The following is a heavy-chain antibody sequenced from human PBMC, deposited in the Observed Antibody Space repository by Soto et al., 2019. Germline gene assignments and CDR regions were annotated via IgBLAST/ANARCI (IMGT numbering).Heavy chain of an antibody. J-gene: IGHJ6*02. CDR2: ISHDGSKK. CDR3: AQALGPGAYYPYGMAV. Sequence: QVQLVESGGGEVQPGRSLRLSCEASGITFSNYGVHWVRQAPGKGLEWVAVISHDGSKKDYADSVRGRFTISRDNSKNTRYLQLNSLRAEDTAGYYCAQALGPGAYYPYGMAVWGQGTRSPSP. D-gene: IGHD3-10*01. V-gene: IGHV3-30*18. CDR1: GITFSNYG.